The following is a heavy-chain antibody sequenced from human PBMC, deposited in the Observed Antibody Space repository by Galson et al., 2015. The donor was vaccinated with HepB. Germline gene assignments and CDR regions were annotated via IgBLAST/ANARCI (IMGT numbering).Heavy chain of an antibody. Sequence: SLRLSCAASGFTFSSYGMHWVRQAPGKGLEWVAVISYDGSNKYYADSVKGRFTISRNNSKNTLYLQMNSPRAEDTAVYYCAKDREGLRYFDWLLDYWGQGTLVTVSS. V-gene: IGHV3-30*18. CDR2: ISYDGSNK. J-gene: IGHJ4*02. D-gene: IGHD3-9*01. CDR1: GFTFSSYG. CDR3: AKDREGLRYFDWLLDY.